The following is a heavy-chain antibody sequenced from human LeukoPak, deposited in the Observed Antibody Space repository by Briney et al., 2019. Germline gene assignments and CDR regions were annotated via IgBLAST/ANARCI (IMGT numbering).Heavy chain of an antibody. D-gene: IGHD5-18*01. Sequence: PSETLSLTCTVSGGSISSSSYYWGWIRQPPGKGLEWIGSIYYSGSTYYNPSLKSRVTISVDTSKNQFSLKLSSVTAADTAVYYCARAEVDYTAMVPDYYYYMDVWGKGTTVTVSS. V-gene: IGHV4-39*07. CDR3: ARAEVDYTAMVPDYYYYMDV. CDR2: IYYSGST. J-gene: IGHJ6*03. CDR1: GGSISSSSYY.